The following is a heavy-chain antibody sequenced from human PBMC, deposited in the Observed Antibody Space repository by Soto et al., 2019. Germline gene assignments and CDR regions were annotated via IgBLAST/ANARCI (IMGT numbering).Heavy chain of an antibody. Sequence: GGSLRLSCAASGFTFSSYEMNWVRQAPGKGLEWVSYISSSSSTIYYADSVKGRFTISRDNAKNSLYLQMNSLRDEDTAVYYCARDPEMATITYYYGMDVWGQGTTVTVSS. CDR3: ARDPEMATITYYYGMDV. J-gene: IGHJ6*02. CDR1: GFTFSSYE. D-gene: IGHD5-12*01. V-gene: IGHV3-48*02. CDR2: ISSSSSTI.